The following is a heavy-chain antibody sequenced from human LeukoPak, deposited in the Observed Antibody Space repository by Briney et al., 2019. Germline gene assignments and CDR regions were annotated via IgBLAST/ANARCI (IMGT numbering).Heavy chain of an antibody. Sequence: GGSLRLSCAASGFTLSSYAMSWVRQAPGKGLEWVSTISSSGGSTYYADSVKGRFTISRDNSKNTLYLQMNSLRAEDTAVYYCAKVYRNYDPTYWGQGTLVTVSS. CDR2: ISSSGGST. CDR1: GFTLSSYA. V-gene: IGHV3-23*01. J-gene: IGHJ4*02. CDR3: AKVYRNYDPTY. D-gene: IGHD4-11*01.